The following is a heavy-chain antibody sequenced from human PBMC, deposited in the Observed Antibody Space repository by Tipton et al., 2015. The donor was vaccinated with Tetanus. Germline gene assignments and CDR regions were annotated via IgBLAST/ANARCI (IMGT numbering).Heavy chain of an antibody. CDR2: VSYSGRT. Sequence: TLSLTCTVSGGSVRSGDYSWNWIRQPPGKGLEWLAYVSYSGRTNSNYSLKSRVAISIDTSKNQFSLNLSSVTAADTAVYYCTRDAGDSGHWGQGTLVTVSS. D-gene: IGHD2-21*02. CDR1: GGSVRSGDYS. CDR3: TRDAGDSGH. J-gene: IGHJ4*02. V-gene: IGHV4-61*08.